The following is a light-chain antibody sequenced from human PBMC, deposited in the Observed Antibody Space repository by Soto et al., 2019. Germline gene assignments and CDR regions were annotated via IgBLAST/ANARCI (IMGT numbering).Light chain of an antibody. J-gene: IGLJ1*01. Sequence: QSVLTQPASVSGSPGQSITISCTGTSSDVGGYNYVSWYQQYPGKAPKLMVYDVSNRPSGVSNRFSGSKSGNTASLTISGLQAEEEADYYCSSYTSSSTLVYVFGTGTKVTVL. CDR3: SSYTSSSTLVYV. CDR2: DVS. CDR1: SSDVGGYNY. V-gene: IGLV2-14*01.